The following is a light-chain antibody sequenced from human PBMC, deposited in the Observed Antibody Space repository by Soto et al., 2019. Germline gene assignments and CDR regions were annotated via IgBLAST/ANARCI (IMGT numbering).Light chain of an antibody. J-gene: IGLJ1*01. CDR1: SSDVGSYDH. CDR3: ISYTGSSTSYV. Sequence: QSALTQPASVSGSPGQSITISCSGTSSDVGSYDHVAWYQRFPGKTPKLMIYEVSNRPSGVSSRFSGSKSGNTASLTISGLQAEDEADYYCISYTGSSTSYVFGTGTKLTVL. CDR2: EVS. V-gene: IGLV2-14*01.